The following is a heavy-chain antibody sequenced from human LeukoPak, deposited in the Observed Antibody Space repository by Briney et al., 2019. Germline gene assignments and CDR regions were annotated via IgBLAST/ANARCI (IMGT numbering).Heavy chain of an antibody. CDR3: ASVPEPYYFDY. Sequence: ASETLSLTCTVSGYSISSTYYWGWIRQPPGKGLEWIGSIYHSGSAYYNPSLESRVTISVDTSKNQFSLKLTSVTAADTAVYYCASVPEPYYFDYWGQGTLVTVS. CDR1: GYSISSTYY. V-gene: IGHV4-38-2*02. D-gene: IGHD1-14*01. J-gene: IGHJ4*02. CDR2: IYHSGSA.